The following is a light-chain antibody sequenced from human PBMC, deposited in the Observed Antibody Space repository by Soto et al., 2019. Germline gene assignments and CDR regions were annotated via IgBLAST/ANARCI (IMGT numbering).Light chain of an antibody. CDR1: SSDVGRYNI. V-gene: IGLV2-23*01. Sequence: QSALTQPASVSGSPGQSITISCTGSSSDVGRYNIVSWYQQHPGKAPKLMIYEGSQRPSGVSDRFSGSKSGNTASLTISGLQAEDEADYYCCSYAGDRDLIFGGGTKVTV. CDR3: CSYAGDRDLI. CDR2: EGS. J-gene: IGLJ2*01.